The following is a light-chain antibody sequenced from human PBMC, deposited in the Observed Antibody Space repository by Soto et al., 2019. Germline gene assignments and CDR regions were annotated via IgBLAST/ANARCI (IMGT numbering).Light chain of an antibody. CDR3: HQYGTLPLS. CDR2: GAY. V-gene: IGKV3-20*01. Sequence: EILLTHSFGTLSLSSLATSTLSCRPSQSLGSTFLAWYQQKAGESPRLLIYGAYDRATDIADRLSGSGSGADFSLTISRLEPEDVAVYFCHQYGTLPLSFGGGTKVDIK. J-gene: IGKJ4*01. CDR1: QSLGSTF.